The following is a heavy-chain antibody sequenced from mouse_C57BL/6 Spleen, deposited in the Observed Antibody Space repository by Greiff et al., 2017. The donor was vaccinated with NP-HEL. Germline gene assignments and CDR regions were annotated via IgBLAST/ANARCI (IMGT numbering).Heavy chain of an antibody. CDR3: ARSELRLPYY. D-gene: IGHD3-2*02. V-gene: IGHV1-55*01. CDR2: IYPGSGST. J-gene: IGHJ2*01. Sequence: QVQLQQPGAELVKPGASVKMSCKASGYTFTSYWITWVKQRPGQGLEWIGDIYPGSGSTNYNEKFKSKATLTVDTSTSTAYMQLNRLTSEDSAVYYCARSELRLPYYWGQGTTLKVSS. CDR1: GYTFTSYW.